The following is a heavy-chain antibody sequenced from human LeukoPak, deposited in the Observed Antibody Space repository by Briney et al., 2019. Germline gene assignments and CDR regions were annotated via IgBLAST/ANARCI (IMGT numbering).Heavy chain of an antibody. CDR1: GYTFTSYG. Sequence: ASVKVSCKASGYTFTSYGISWVRQAPGQGLEWMGWISAYNGNTNYAQELQGRVTMTTDTSTSTAYMELRSLRSDDTAVYYCARDNGDIVVVPAAGNWFDPWGQGTLVTVSS. CDR3: ARDNGDIVVVPAAGNWFDP. J-gene: IGHJ5*02. CDR2: ISAYNGNT. D-gene: IGHD2-2*01. V-gene: IGHV1-18*01.